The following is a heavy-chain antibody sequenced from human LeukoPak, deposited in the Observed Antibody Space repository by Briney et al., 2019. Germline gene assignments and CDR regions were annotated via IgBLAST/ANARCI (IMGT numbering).Heavy chain of an antibody. CDR1: GFTFSNAW. D-gene: IGHD6-19*01. CDR2: ISISGTTI. CDR3: AREYSSGSYYFDS. Sequence: KPGGSLRLSCAASGFTFSNAWMSWVRQAPGKGLEWVSYISISGTTIYYAESVKGRFTISRDNAKNSLYLQMNSLRAEDTAVYYCAREYSSGSYYFDSWGRGTLVTVTS. J-gene: IGHJ4*02. V-gene: IGHV3-11*04.